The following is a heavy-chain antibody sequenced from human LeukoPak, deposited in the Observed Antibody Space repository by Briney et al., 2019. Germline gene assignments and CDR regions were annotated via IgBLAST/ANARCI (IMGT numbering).Heavy chain of an antibody. CDR2: IKQDGTEK. CDR1: GFTFSNYW. Sequence: PGGSLRLSCAASGFTFSNYWMAWVRQVPGKGLEWVANIKQDGTEKYYVDSVKGRFTISRDNAKNSLYLQMNSLRAEDTAVYYCARGIAENYYYYMDVWGKGTTVTVSS. CDR3: ARGIAENYYYYMDV. J-gene: IGHJ6*03. D-gene: IGHD6-13*01. V-gene: IGHV3-7*04.